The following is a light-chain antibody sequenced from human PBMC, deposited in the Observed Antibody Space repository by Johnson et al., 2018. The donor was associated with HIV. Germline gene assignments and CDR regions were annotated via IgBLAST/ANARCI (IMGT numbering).Light chain of an antibody. V-gene: IGLV1-51*01. J-gene: IGLJ1*01. CDR2: DNN. Sequence: QSVLTQPPSVSAAPGQKVIISCSGSSSNIGNNYVSWYQQLPGTAPKLLIYDNNKRPSGIPDRFSDSKSGTSATLGITGLQTGDEADYYCGTWDSGLSAHYVFGTGTRVTVL. CDR3: GTWDSGLSAHYV. CDR1: SSNIGNNY.